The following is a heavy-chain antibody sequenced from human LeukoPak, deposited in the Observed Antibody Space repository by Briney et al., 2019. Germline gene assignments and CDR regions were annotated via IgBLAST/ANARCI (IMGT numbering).Heavy chain of an antibody. CDR1: GFTFGNYN. CDR3: AIDLWLCGSISCRG. D-gene: IGHD2-2*01. CDR2: ISSSSSAI. V-gene: IGHV3-48*01. J-gene: IGHJ4*02. Sequence: QTGGSLRLSCAASGFTFGNYNFIWVRQAPGKGPEWVSYISSSSSAIHYADSVKGRFSISRDNAKNSLYLQMNSLRAEDTAVYYCAIDLWLCGSISCRGRGQGTVLTVFS.